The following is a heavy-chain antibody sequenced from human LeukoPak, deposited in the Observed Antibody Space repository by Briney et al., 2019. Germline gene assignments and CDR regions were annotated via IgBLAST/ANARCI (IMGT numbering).Heavy chain of an antibody. Sequence: ASVKVTCKASGYKFTNYGISWVRQAPGQGLEWMGWISPYNGNTIYAQKLQGRVTMTTDTSTSTAYMELRSLRSDDTAVYYCAKEGYYYDSSGYYYPPDYWGQGTLVTVSS. V-gene: IGHV1-18*01. CDR2: ISPYNGNT. D-gene: IGHD3-22*01. CDR3: AKEGYYYDSSGYYYPPDY. J-gene: IGHJ4*02. CDR1: GYKFTNYG.